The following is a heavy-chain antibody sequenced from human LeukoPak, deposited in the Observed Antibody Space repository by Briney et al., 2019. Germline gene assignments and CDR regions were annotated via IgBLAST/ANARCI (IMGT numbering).Heavy chain of an antibody. Sequence: PSETLSLTCAVYGGSFSGYYWSWIRQPPGKGLEWIGEINHSGSTNYNPSLKSRVTMSVDTSKNQFSLKLSSVTAADTAVYYCARGPVVRGVQFDYWGQGTLVTVSS. J-gene: IGHJ4*02. D-gene: IGHD3-10*01. CDR3: ARGPVVRGVQFDY. CDR2: INHSGST. CDR1: GGSFSGYY. V-gene: IGHV4-34*01.